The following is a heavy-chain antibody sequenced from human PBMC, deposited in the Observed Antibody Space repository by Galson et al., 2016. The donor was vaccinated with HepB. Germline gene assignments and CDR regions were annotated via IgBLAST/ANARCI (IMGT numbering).Heavy chain of an antibody. J-gene: IGHJ4*02. CDR3: ATFIEEHSSFES. CDR1: GFTLTTYW. D-gene: IGHD4-11*01. CDR2: IKQDESEK. Sequence: SLRLSCAASGFTLTTYWMSWVRQAPGKGLEWVANIKQDESEKFCVDAVKGRFTVSRDNAKNSLFLQMRGLRTEDTAVYFCATFIEEHSSFESWGQGTQVTVSS. V-gene: IGHV3-7*01.